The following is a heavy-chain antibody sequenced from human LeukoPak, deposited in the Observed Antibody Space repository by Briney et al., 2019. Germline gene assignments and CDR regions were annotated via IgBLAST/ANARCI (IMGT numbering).Heavy chain of an antibody. D-gene: IGHD2-2*01. V-gene: IGHV3-53*01. Sequence: GGSLRLSCAASGFIFINYGMSWVRQAPGKGLEWVSVIYSGGSTYYADSVKGRFTISRDNSKNTLYLQMNSLRAEDTAVYYCARSRSSTSWYYFDYWGQGTLVTVSS. J-gene: IGHJ4*02. CDR2: IYSGGST. CDR1: GFIFINYG. CDR3: ARSRSSTSWYYFDY.